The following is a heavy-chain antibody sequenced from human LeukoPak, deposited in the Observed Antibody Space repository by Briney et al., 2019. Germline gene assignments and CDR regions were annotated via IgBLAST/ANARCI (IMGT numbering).Heavy chain of an antibody. Sequence: SETLSLTCTVSGGSISSYYWSWIRQPPGKGLEWIGYIYYSGSTNYNPSLKSRVTISVDTSKNQFSLKLSSVTAADTAVYYCARGRRIAAAGNNWFDPWGQGTLVTVSS. V-gene: IGHV4-59*01. CDR2: IYYSGST. CDR1: GGSISSYY. D-gene: IGHD6-13*01. CDR3: ARGRRIAAAGNNWFDP. J-gene: IGHJ5*02.